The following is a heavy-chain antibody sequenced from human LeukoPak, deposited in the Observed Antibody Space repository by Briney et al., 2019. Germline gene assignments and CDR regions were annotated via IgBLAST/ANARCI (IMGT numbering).Heavy chain of an antibody. D-gene: IGHD6-13*01. J-gene: IGHJ6*02. V-gene: IGHV4-59*01. CDR2: NHYSGST. Sequence: SETLSLTCTVSGGSISTYYWSWIRQPPGKGLEWIAYNHYSGSTNYNPSLKSRVTISVDTSKNQFSLKLSSVTAADTAVYYCARDGSSSWPYYYYYGMDVWGQGTTVTVSS. CDR3: ARDGSSSWPYYYYYGMDV. CDR1: GGSISTYY.